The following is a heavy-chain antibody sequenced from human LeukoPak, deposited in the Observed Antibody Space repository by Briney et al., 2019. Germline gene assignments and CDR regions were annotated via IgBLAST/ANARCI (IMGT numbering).Heavy chain of an antibody. V-gene: IGHV4-59*01. J-gene: IGHJ5*02. CDR1: GGSISSYY. D-gene: IGHD3-22*01. CDR3: ARDTGFLTMIDPRGAWFDP. CDR2: IYYSGST. Sequence: PETLSLTCTVSGGSISSYYWSWIRQPPGKGLEWIGYIYYSGSTNYNPSLKSRVTISVDTSKNQFSLKLSSVTAADTAVYYCARDTGFLTMIDPRGAWFDPWGQGTLVTVSS.